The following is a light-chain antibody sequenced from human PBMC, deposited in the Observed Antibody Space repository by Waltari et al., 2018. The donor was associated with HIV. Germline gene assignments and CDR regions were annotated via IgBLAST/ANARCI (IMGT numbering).Light chain of an antibody. Sequence: SYGLTQPPSVSVSPGQTASITCSGDKLGDRYACWHQQKPGQSPVLVIYQDSKRPSGIPERFSGSNSGNTATLTISGTQAMDEADYYCQAWDSSTVVFGGGTKLTVL. CDR3: QAWDSSTVV. J-gene: IGLJ2*01. V-gene: IGLV3-1*01. CDR1: KLGDRY. CDR2: QDS.